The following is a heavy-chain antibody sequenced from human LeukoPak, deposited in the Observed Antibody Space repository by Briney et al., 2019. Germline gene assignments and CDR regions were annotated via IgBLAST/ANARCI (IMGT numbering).Heavy chain of an antibody. V-gene: IGHV4-34*01. CDR2: INHSGST. Sequence: KPSETLSLTCAVYGGSFSGYYWSWIRQPPGKGLEWIGEINHSGSTNYNPSLKSRVTISVDTSKNQSSLKLSSVTAADTAVYYCARYYDFWSGQTWFDPWGQGTLVTVSS. CDR3: ARYYDFWSGQTWFDP. CDR1: GGSFSGYY. D-gene: IGHD3-3*01. J-gene: IGHJ5*02.